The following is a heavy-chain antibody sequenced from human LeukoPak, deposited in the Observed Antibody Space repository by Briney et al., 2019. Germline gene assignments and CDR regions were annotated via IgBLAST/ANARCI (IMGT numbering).Heavy chain of an antibody. D-gene: IGHD3-10*01. V-gene: IGHV4-34*01. CDR2: IYHSGST. Sequence: SETLSLTCAVYGGSFSGYYWSWIRQPPGKGLEWIGEIYHSGSTNYNPSLKSRVTISVDKSKNQFSLKLSSVTAADTAVYYCARVGSYGSGQIDYWGQGTLVTVSS. CDR1: GGSFSGYY. CDR3: ARVGSYGSGQIDY. J-gene: IGHJ4*02.